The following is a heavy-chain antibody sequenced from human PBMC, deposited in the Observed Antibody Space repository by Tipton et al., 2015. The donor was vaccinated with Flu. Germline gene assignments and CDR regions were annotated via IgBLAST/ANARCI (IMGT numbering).Heavy chain of an antibody. D-gene: IGHD3-10*01. CDR1: GGSISSYY. J-gene: IGHJ4*02. CDR3: ARSHYGSGAYYFDY. V-gene: IGHV4-4*07. Sequence: TLSLTCTVSGGSISSYYWSWIRQPAGKGLEWIGRIYSSGSNNYNPSLKSRVTMSVDTSKNQFSLNLSSVTAADTAVYYCARSHYGSGAYYFDYWGQGTLVTASS. CDR2: IYSSGSN.